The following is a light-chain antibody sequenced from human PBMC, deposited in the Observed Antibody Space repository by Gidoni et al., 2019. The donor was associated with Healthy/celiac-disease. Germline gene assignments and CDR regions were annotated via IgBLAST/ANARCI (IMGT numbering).Light chain of an antibody. CDR2: GNS. CDR3: QSYDSSLSGSV. CDR1: SSNIGAGYD. J-gene: IGLJ2*01. Sequence: QSVLTQPPSVSGDPAQRVTISCTGSSSNIGAGYDVHWYQHLPGTAPKLLIYGNSNRPSGVPDRFSGSKSGTSASLAITGLQAEDEADYYCQSYDSSLSGSVFGGGTKLTVL. V-gene: IGLV1-40*01.